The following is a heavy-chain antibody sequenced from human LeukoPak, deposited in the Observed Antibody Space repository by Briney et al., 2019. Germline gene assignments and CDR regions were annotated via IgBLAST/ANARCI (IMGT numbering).Heavy chain of an antibody. Sequence: SETLSLTCTVSGGSISSSSYYWGWIRQPPGKGLEWIGSIYYSGSTYYNPSLKSRVTISVDTSKNQFSLKLSSVTAADTAVYYCARDLSARIAAAGTVWFDPWGQGTLVTVSS. V-gene: IGHV4-39*07. CDR2: IYYSGST. D-gene: IGHD6-13*01. CDR1: GGSISSSSYY. J-gene: IGHJ5*02. CDR3: ARDLSARIAAAGTVWFDP.